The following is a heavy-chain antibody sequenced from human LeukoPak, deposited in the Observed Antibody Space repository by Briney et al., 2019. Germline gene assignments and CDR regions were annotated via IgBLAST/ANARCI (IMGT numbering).Heavy chain of an antibody. CDR2: ISPRSSYM. V-gene: IGHV3-21*01. D-gene: IGHD6-19*01. J-gene: IGHJ4*02. CDR1: GFTFSSYS. Sequence: PGGSLRLSCAASGFTFSSYSMNWVRQAPGKGLEWVSSISPRSSYMYYADSVKGRFTISRDDAKNSLYLQMNSLRVEDTAVYYCARLRRGPVAGTLDYFDYWGQGTLVTVSS. CDR3: ARLRRGPVAGTLDYFDY.